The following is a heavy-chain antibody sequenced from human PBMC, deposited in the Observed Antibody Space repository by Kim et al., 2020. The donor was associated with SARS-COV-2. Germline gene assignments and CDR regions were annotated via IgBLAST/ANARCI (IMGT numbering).Heavy chain of an antibody. V-gene: IGHV3-9*01. Sequence: AASGKGRFTNSRDNAKNSLYLQMNSLRPEDTAFYYGAKDTSVGPGGWFDPWGQGTLVIVSS. J-gene: IGHJ5*02. CDR3: AKDTSVGPGGWFDP.